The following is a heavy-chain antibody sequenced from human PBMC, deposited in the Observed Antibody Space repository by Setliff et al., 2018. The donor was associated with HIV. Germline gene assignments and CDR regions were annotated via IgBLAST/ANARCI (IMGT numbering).Heavy chain of an antibody. CDR3: AGGRYFRDISDSRFDF. D-gene: IGHD2-21*02. CDR2: TYHTGRT. J-gene: IGHJ4*02. V-gene: IGHV4-31*03. CDR1: GGSITTDGYY. Sequence: PSETLSLTCSVSGGSITTDGYYWSCIRHHPRKGLEWIGYTYHTGRTNYNPSLASRLVMSLDPSKNQFSLKLNSMTAADTAMYYCAGGRYFRDISDSRFDFWGQGKLVTVSS.